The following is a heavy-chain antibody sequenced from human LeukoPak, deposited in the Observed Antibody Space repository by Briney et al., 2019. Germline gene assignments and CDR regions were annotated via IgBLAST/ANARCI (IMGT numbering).Heavy chain of an antibody. Sequence: SQTLSLTCTVSGGSISSGSYYWSWIRQPAGKGLEWIGRIYTSGSTNYNPSLKSRVTISVDTSKNQVSLKLTSVTAADTAVYYCARDFIMFYSDTSGYYGGVFDSWGQGTLVTVSS. J-gene: IGHJ4*02. CDR2: IYTSGST. CDR1: GGSISSGSYY. D-gene: IGHD3-22*01. CDR3: ARDFIMFYSDTSGYYGGVFDS. V-gene: IGHV4-61*02.